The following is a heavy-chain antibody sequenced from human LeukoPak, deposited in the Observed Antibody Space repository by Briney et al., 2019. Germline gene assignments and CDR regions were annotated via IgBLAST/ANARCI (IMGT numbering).Heavy chain of an antibody. CDR2: ISDYNGNT. J-gene: IGHJ5*02. CDR1: GYTFSSYG. V-gene: IGHV1-18*01. Sequence: ASVKVSCKASGYTFSSYGISWVRQAPGQGLEWMGWISDYNGNTNYAQKVQGRVTMTTDPFTSTAYMELRSLRSDDTAVYYCARDGPDRAAWFDPWGQGTLVTVSS. D-gene: IGHD3-22*01. CDR3: ARDGPDRAAWFDP.